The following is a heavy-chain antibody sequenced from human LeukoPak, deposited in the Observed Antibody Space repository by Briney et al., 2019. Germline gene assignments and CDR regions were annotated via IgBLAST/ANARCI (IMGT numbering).Heavy chain of an antibody. CDR1: GYTFISHW. D-gene: IGHD6-6*01. V-gene: IGHV1-46*01. J-gene: IGHJ5*02. CDR3: ARDSSSLASWWFDP. Sequence: GASVKISCKASGYTFISHWMHWVRQAPGQGLERMGVISPNGGTTVYAQKFQGRVTLTRDMSTSTLYMELSSLRSEDTAVYYCARDSSSLASWWFDPWGQGTLVTVSS. CDR2: ISPNGGTT.